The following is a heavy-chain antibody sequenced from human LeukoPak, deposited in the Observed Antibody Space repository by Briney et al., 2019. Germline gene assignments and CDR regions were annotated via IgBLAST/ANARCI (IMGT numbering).Heavy chain of an antibody. J-gene: IGHJ4*02. V-gene: IGHV3-30*03. Sequence: GRSLRLSCAASGFTFSSYGMHWVRQAPGKGLEWVAVISYDGSNKYYADSVKGRFTISRDNSKNTLYLQMNSPRAEDTAVYYCARVRHGSGPLDYWGQGTLVTVSS. CDR1: GFTFSSYG. CDR3: ARVRHGSGPLDY. D-gene: IGHD3-10*01. CDR2: ISYDGSNK.